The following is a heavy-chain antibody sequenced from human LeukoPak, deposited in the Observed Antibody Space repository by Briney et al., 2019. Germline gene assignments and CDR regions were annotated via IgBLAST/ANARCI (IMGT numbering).Heavy chain of an antibody. V-gene: IGHV3-48*01. CDR2: IYQTSSKI. CDR1: GFIFSDYC. CDR3: AREGDTTGAAGPEFDF. J-gene: IGHJ4*02. Sequence: GGSLRLSCAASGFIFSDYCMNWVRQAPGKGLEWVSYIYQTSSKIYYSDSVKGRFTVSRDNAKNSLFLQMNSLGVEDTAVYYCAREGDTTGAAGPEFDFWGQGALVIVSS. D-gene: IGHD6-13*01.